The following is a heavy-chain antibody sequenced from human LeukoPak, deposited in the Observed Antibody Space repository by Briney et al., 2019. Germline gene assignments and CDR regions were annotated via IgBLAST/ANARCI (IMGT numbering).Heavy chain of an antibody. J-gene: IGHJ4*02. CDR2: ITGSSSYT. V-gene: IGHV3-21*05. D-gene: IGHD5-12*01. Sequence: GGSLRLSCAASGFSFSSYWMHWVRQAPGRGLEWVSYITGSSSYTNYADSVKGRFTISRDNAANSLYLQINSLRAEDTAVYYCARDRGYSGSLLYFDYWGQGTLVTVSS. CDR1: GFSFSSYW. CDR3: ARDRGYSGSLLYFDY.